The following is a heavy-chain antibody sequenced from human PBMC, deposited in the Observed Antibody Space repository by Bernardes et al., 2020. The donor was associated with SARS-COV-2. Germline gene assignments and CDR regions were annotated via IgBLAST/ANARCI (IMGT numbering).Heavy chain of an antibody. CDR1: GYTFTGYY. D-gene: IGHD3-10*01. CDR2: INPNSGGT. Sequence: ASVKVSCKASGYTFTGYYMHWVRQAPGQGLEWMGRINPNSGGTNYAQKFQGRVTMTRDTSISTAYMELSRLRSDDTAVYYCAREGDRRASGFDPWGQGTLVTVSS. CDR3: AREGDRRASGFDP. J-gene: IGHJ5*02. V-gene: IGHV1-2*06.